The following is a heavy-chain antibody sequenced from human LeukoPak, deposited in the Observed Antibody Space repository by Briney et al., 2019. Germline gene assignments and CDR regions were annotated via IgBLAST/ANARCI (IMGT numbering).Heavy chain of an antibody. D-gene: IGHD3-10*01. CDR3: ATELGRMVRGVITGA. CDR1: GYTLTELS. CDR2: FDPEDGET. J-gene: IGHJ5*02. Sequence: ASVKVSCKVSGYTLTELSTHWVRQAPGKGLEWMGGFDPEDGETIYAQKFQGRVTMTEDTSTDTAYMELSSLRSGDTAVYYCATELGRMVRGVITGAWGQGTLVTVSS. V-gene: IGHV1-24*01.